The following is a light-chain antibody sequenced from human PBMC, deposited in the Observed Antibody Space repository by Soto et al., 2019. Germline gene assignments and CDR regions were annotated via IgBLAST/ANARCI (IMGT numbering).Light chain of an antibody. CDR2: KVS. J-gene: IGKJ1*01. CDR3: LHHTRWAST. Sequence: EVVMTQSPLSLPVTLGQPASISCRSSQSLVYSDGNTYLHWFQQRPGQSPRRLLHKVSIRDSGGPDRIKSSGSGTDFTLRISMVKPEDVGVYYCLHHTRWASTFGQGTKVEF. CDR1: QSLVYSDGNTY. V-gene: IGKV2-30*01.